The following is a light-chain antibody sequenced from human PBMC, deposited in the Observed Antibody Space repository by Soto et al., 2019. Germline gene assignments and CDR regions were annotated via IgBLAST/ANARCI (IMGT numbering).Light chain of an antibody. CDR3: QASYTAPLT. Sequence: DIQMTQSPSSLSASIGDRVTLTCRSSQSIGNYLNWYQQKPGKAPSLLIHSASTLQNGVPSRFSGSGSGTEFTFTISGLQPDDVATYYCQASYTAPLTFGQGTRLE. CDR2: SAS. V-gene: IGKV1-39*01. J-gene: IGKJ5*01. CDR1: QSIGNY.